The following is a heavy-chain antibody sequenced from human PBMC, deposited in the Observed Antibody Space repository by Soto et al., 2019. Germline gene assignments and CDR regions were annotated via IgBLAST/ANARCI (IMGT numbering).Heavy chain of an antibody. Sequence: QVQLVQSGAEVKKPGASVKVSCKASGYTFTSYGISWVRQAPGQRLEWMGWISTYNGNTKYAQKLQGRVTMTTDTPTSTAYMELRSLRSDDTAVFYCEREMVRGVGSDYWGKGTLVTVSS. V-gene: IGHV1-18*01. CDR3: EREMVRGVGSDY. J-gene: IGHJ4*02. D-gene: IGHD3-10*01. CDR2: ISTYNGNT. CDR1: GYTFTSYG.